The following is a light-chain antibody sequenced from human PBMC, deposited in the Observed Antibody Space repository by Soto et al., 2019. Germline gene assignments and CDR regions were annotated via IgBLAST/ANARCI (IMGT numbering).Light chain of an antibody. CDR3: QSYDSSLSGYV. V-gene: IGLV1-40*01. CDR1: SSNIGAGYD. Sequence: QSVLTQPPSVSGAPGQRVTISCTGSSSNIGAGYDVHWYQQLPGTAPKLLIYGNSNRPSGVPDRFSGSKSVTSASLAITGLQAEDEADDYCQSYDSSLSGYVFGTGTKLTVL. J-gene: IGLJ1*01. CDR2: GNS.